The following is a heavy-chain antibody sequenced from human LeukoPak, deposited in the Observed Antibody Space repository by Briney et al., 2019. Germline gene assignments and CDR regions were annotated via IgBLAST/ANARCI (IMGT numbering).Heavy chain of an antibody. CDR1: GFTFSDYY. CDR3: TTDSEVLLWFGESPEAFDY. D-gene: IGHD3-10*01. J-gene: IGHJ4*02. V-gene: IGHV3-15*01. Sequence: GGSLRLSCAASGFTFSDYYMSWIRQAPGKGLEWVGRIKSKTDGGTTDYAAPVKGRFTISRDDSKNTLYLQMNSLKTEDTAVYYCTTDSEVLLWFGESPEAFDYWGQGTLVTVSS. CDR2: IKSKTDGGTT.